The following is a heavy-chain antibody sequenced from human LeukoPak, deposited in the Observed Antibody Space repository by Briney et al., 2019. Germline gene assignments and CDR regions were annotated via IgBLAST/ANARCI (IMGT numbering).Heavy chain of an antibody. V-gene: IGHV4-59*08. CDR3: ARGPVGYSSEVGDY. D-gene: IGHD6-19*01. J-gene: IGHJ4*02. CDR1: GGSISTYY. Sequence: SETPSLTCAVSGGSISTYYWNWIRQPPGKGLEWIGYIYYTGSTIYNPSLKSRVTISVDTSKNQFSLKLSSVTAADTAVYYCARGPVGYSSEVGDYWGQGTLVTVSS. CDR2: IYYTGST.